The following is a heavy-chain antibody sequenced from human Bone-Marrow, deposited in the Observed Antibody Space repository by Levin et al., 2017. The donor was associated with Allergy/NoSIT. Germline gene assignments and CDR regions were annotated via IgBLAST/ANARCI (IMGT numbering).Heavy chain of an antibody. Sequence: SQTLSLTCTVSGGSISSSSYYWGWIRQPPGKGLEWIGSIYYSGSTYYNPSLKSRVTVSADTSKNQFSLKVTSVTAADTAVFYCARIPLYASSSGHYYYGLDVWGQGTTVTVSS. V-gene: IGHV4-39*01. CDR1: GGSISSSSYY. J-gene: IGHJ6*02. CDR3: ARIPLYASSSGHYYYGLDV. CDR2: IYYSGST. D-gene: IGHD6-6*01.